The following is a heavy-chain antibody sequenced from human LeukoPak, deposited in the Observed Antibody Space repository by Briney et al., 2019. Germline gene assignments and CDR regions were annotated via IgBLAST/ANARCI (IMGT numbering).Heavy chain of an antibody. J-gene: IGHJ6*03. D-gene: IGHD6-19*01. V-gene: IGHV1-18*01. CDR2: ISAYNGNT. CDR3: ARGSSGWLPTYYYYYMDV. CDR1: GYTFTSYG. Sequence: ASVKVSCKASGYTFTSYGISWVRQAPGQGLEWMGWISAYNGNTNYAQKLQGRVTMTTDTSTSTAYMELRSLRSDDTAVYYCARGSSGWLPTYYYYYMDVWGKGTTVTVSS.